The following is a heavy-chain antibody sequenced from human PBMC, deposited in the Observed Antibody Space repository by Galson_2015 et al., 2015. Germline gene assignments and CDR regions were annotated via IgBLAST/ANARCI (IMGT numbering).Heavy chain of an antibody. CDR2: ISYDGSNK. D-gene: IGHD3-3*01. J-gene: IGHJ4*02. CDR3: ARGTYYDFWSGYYEGFDY. V-gene: IGHV3-30-3*01. CDR1: GFTFSSYA. Sequence: SLRLSCAASGFTFSSYAMHWVRQAPGKGLEWVAVISYDGSNKYYADSVKGRFTISRDNSKNTLYLQMNSLRAEGTAVYYCARGTYYDFWSGYYEGFDYWGQGTLVTVSS.